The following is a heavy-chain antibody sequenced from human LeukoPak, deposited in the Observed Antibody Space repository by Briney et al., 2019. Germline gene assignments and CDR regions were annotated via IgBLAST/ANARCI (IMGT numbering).Heavy chain of an antibody. CDR1: GFTFSASP. J-gene: IGHJ4*02. CDR3: ARGAATKPFDS. D-gene: IGHD1-14*01. Sequence: GGSLRLSCAASGFTFSASPMSWVRQAPGKGLEWVSSISGNGDYTYYADSVKGRLTISRDNSKNTLYVQANSLRAEDTAVYYCARGAATKPFDSWGQGTLVTVSS. V-gene: IGHV3-23*01. CDR2: ISGNGDYT.